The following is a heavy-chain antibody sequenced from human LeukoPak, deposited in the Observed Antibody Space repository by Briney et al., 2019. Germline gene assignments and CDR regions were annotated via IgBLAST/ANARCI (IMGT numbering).Heavy chain of an antibody. V-gene: IGHV3-30*02. D-gene: IGHD6-19*01. CDR2: TRYDGSNE. CDR1: GFTFSSYG. J-gene: IGHJ4*02. Sequence: GGSLRLSCVASGFTFSSYGMHWFRQAPGKGLEWVALTRYDGSNEYYTDSVKGRFTVSRDISKNTLYLQMNSLRAEDTAVYYCAKGSSGWSIDYWGQGTLVTVSS. CDR3: AKGSSGWSIDY.